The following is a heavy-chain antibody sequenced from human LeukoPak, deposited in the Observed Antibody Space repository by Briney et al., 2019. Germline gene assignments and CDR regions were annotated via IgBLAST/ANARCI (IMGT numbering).Heavy chain of an antibody. V-gene: IGHV4-39*07. D-gene: IGHD3-9*01. CDR1: GVSVSNSLYY. J-gene: IGHJ4*02. Sequence: PETLSLTCTVSGVSVSNSLYYWGWIRQPPGKRLEWIGSIYYSGRTYYNASLNGRLTISVDTSKNQFSLKLSSVTAADTAVYYCARSSYDILTGYYYAHWGQGTLVTVSS. CDR2: IYYSGRT. CDR3: ARSSYDILTGYYYAH.